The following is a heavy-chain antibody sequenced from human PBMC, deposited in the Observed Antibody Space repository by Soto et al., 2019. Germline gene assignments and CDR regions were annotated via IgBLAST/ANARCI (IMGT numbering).Heavy chain of an antibody. CDR2: IIPIFGTA. Sequence: QVQLVQSGAEVKKPGSSVKVSCKASGGTFSSYAISWVRQAPGQGLEWMGGIIPIFGTANYAQKFQGRVTITADESTSTADMELSSLRSEDTAVYYCARGGGDNWGPQFDYWGQGTLVTVSS. V-gene: IGHV1-69*12. D-gene: IGHD7-27*01. CDR1: GGTFSSYA. J-gene: IGHJ4*02. CDR3: ARGGGDNWGPQFDY.